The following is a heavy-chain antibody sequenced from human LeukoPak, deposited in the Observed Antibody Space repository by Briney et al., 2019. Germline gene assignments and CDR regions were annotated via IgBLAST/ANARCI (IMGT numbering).Heavy chain of an antibody. CDR2: IYYSGST. D-gene: IGHD2-2*01. Sequence: SETLALTCTVSGGSISSYYWSWIRQPPGKGLEWIGYIYYSGSTNYNPSLKSRVTISVDTSKNQFSLKLSSVTAADTAVYYCARVGTGWGTYNWFDPWGQGTLVTVSS. V-gene: IGHV4-59*01. CDR3: ARVGTGWGTYNWFDP. J-gene: IGHJ5*02. CDR1: GGSISSYY.